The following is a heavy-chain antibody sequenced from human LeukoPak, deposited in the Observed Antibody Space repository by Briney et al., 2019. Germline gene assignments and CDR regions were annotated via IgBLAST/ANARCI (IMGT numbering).Heavy chain of an antibody. V-gene: IGHV1-3*01. D-gene: IGHD3-10*01. Sequence: ASVKVSCKASGYTFTSYAMHWVRQAPGQRLEWMGWINAGNGNTKYSQKFQGRVTITRDTSASTDYMELSSLRSEDTAVYYCARAYYGSGSYYRGWFDPWGQGTLVTVSS. CDR3: ARAYYGSGSYYRGWFDP. J-gene: IGHJ5*02. CDR2: INAGNGNT. CDR1: GYTFTSYA.